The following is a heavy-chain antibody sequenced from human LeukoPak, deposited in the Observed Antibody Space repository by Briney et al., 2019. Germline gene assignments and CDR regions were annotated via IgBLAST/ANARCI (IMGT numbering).Heavy chain of an antibody. CDR2: ISGSGGST. Sequence: PGGSLRLSCAASGFSFGSYAMNWVRQAPGKGLEWVSAISGSGGSTYYADSVKGRFTISRDNSKNTLYLQMNSLRAEDTAVYYRANMRSSTSRYFDYWGQGTLVTVSS. J-gene: IGHJ4*02. D-gene: IGHD2-2*01. CDR3: ANMRSSTSRYFDY. V-gene: IGHV3-23*01. CDR1: GFSFGSYA.